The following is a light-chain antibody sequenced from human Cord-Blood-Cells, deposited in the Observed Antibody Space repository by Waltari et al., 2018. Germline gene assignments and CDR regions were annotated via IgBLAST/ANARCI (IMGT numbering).Light chain of an antibody. V-gene: IGKV3-20*01. CDR3: QQYGSSPPT. CDR2: GAS. Sequence: IVLSQSLGTLSLSPRERATLSCRASQSVSSSYLAWYQQKPGQAPRLLIYGASSRATGIPDRFSGSGSGTDFTLTISRLEPEDFAVYYCQQYGSSPPTFGQGTKVEIK. CDR1: QSVSSSY. J-gene: IGKJ1*01.